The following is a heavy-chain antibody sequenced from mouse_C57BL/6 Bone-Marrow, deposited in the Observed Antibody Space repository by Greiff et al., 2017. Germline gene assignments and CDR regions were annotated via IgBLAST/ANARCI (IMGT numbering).Heavy chain of an antibody. CDR3: AKPAITTVVAPYAMDY. CDR2: IWRGGST. J-gene: IGHJ4*01. Sequence: VQLQQSGPGLVQPSQSLSITCTVSGFSLTSYGVHWVRQSPGKGLEWLGVIWRGGSTDYNAAFMSRLSITKDNSKSQVFFKMNSLQADDTAIYYCAKPAITTVVAPYAMDYWGQGTSVTVSS. V-gene: IGHV2-5*01. CDR1: GFSLTSYG. D-gene: IGHD1-1*01.